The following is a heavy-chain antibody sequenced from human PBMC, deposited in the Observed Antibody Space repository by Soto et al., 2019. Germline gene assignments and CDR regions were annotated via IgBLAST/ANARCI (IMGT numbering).Heavy chain of an antibody. D-gene: IGHD6-13*01. CDR1: GFDFSDAY. CDR2: ITSSSVQT. CDR3: ASLVRQHLPPLGP. V-gene: IGHV3-11*06. J-gene: IGHJ5*02. Sequence: QVPLVESGGGLVKPGGSLRLSCAASGFDFSDAYMSWIRQAPGKGLEWVAWITSSSVQTRYADSVKGRFTISRDNAKNSLYLQMNSLRPEDTAVYYCASLVRQHLPPLGPWGQGTLVIVSS.